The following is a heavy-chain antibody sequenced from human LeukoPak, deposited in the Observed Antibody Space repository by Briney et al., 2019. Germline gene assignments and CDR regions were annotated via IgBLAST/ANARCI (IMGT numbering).Heavy chain of an antibody. CDR2: VHDSAGT. J-gene: IGHJ4*02. D-gene: IGHD2-8*01. Sequence: SGTLSLTCTVSGGSINKYYWSWIRQSPGKGLEWLGYVHDSAGTIYNPSLKSRVTISVGTSKNQFSLRLTSVTAADTAVYYCASSWGTNWGQGTLVTVSS. CDR1: GGSINKYY. CDR3: ASSWGTN. V-gene: IGHV4-59*01.